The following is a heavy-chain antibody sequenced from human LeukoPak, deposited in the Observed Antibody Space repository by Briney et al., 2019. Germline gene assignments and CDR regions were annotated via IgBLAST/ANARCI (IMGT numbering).Heavy chain of an antibody. CDR1: GYTFTSYG. Sequence: ASVKVSCKASGYTFTSYGISWVRQAPGQGLEWMGWISACNGNINYAQKLQGRVTMTTDTSTSTAYMELRSLRSDDTAVYYCARVPHKFGRYFVLHDDYWGQGTLVTVSS. D-gene: IGHD3-9*01. CDR3: ARVPHKFGRYFVLHDDY. CDR2: ISACNGNI. V-gene: IGHV1-18*01. J-gene: IGHJ4*02.